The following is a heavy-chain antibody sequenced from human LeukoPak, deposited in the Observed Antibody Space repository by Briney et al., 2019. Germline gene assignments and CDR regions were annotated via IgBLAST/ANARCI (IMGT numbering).Heavy chain of an antibody. CDR2: ISERGDDT. CDR3: AKQFVVGG. Sequence: PGGSLRLSCVASGFTFSNFAMSWVRQAPGKGLEWVSSISERGDDTDYADSVKGRFTISRDNSEDALYLHLNSLRAEDTVFYCCAKQFVVGGWGQGTLGPVSS. CDR1: GFTFSNFA. D-gene: IGHD3-10*01. J-gene: IGHJ4*02. V-gene: IGHV3-23*01.